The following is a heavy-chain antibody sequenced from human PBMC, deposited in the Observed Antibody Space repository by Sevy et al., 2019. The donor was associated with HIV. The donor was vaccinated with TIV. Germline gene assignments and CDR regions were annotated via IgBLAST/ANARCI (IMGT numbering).Heavy chain of an antibody. V-gene: IGHV3-48*02. Sequence: GGSLRLSCEASGFTLSSYTMNWVRQSPEKGLEWVATFDRTDITHYAYSVKGRFIISRDTAKNSLFQQMNSLRDDDTAMYFCVRDEWAIASHFDYWGRGTLVTVSS. CDR2: FDRTDIT. CDR3: VRDEWAIASHFDY. D-gene: IGHD1-26*01. CDR1: GFTLSSYT. J-gene: IGHJ4*01.